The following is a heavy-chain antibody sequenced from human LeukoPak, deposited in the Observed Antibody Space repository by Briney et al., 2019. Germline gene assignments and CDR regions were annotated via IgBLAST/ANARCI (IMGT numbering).Heavy chain of an antibody. V-gene: IGHV4-34*01. J-gene: IGHJ5*02. CDR3: ARGGNVPFDP. D-gene: IGHD3-10*02. Sequence: SSETLSLTCAVYGGSFSGYYWSWIRQPPGKGLEWIGVINHSGSTNYNPSLKSRVIISGDTSKNQFSLKLISVIAADTAVYYCARGGNVPFDPWGLGTLVTVSS. CDR1: GGSFSGYY. CDR2: INHSGST.